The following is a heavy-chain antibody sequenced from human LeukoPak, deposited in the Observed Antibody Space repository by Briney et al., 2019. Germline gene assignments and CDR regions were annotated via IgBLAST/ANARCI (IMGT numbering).Heavy chain of an antibody. V-gene: IGHV4-39*07. CDR3: ARDRRIYDSSGYYYEGYGMDV. D-gene: IGHD3-22*01. CDR2: MYYSGSA. J-gene: IGHJ6*02. CDR1: GGSISSSNYY. Sequence: SETLSLTCTVSGGSISSSNYYWGRIRQPPGKGLEWIGSMYYSGSAYYNPSLKSRVTISVDTSKNQFSLNLSSVTAADTAVYYCARDRRIYDSSGYYYEGYGMDVWGQGTTVTVSS.